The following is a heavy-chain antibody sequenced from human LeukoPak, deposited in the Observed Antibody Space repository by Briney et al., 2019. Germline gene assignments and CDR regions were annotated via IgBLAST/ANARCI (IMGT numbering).Heavy chain of an antibody. J-gene: IGHJ3*02. CDR3: ASYNSGYYWDESFDI. CDR2: TYNSGST. V-gene: IGHV4-61*02. D-gene: IGHD3-22*01. Sequence: SETLSLTCTGTRCSLSSGSYYGRWIRQPAGKGLEWFARTYNSGSTKYNPSLKSRVTISVDTSKNQFSLKLSSVTAADTAVYYCASYNSGYYWDESFDIWGQGTMVTVSS. CDR1: RCSLSSGSYY.